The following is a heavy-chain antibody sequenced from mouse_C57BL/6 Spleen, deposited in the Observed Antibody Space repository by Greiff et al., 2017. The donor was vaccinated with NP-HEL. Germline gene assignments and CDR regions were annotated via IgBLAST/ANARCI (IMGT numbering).Heavy chain of an antibody. CDR2: ISYDGSN. J-gene: IGHJ4*01. V-gene: IGHV3-6*01. CDR3: ARGSNYRYYAMDY. Sequence: EVQLHQSGPGLVKPSQSLSLTCSVTGYSITSGYYWNWIRQFPGNKLEWMGYISYDGSNNYNPSLKNRISITRDTSKNQFFLKLNSVTTEDTATYYCARGSNYRYYAMDYWGQGTSVTVSS. CDR1: GYSITSGYY. D-gene: IGHD2-5*01.